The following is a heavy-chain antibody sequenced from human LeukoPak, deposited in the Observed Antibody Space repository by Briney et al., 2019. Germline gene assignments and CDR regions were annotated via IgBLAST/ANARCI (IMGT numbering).Heavy chain of an antibody. Sequence: PSETLSLTCAVYGRSFSGYYWGWIRQPPGKGMGWVGSIYHSGSTYYNPSLKSRVTISVDTSNNQFSRKRSSVTAADTAVYYCARDGGYSYGYYYYYYYMDVWGKGTTVTVSS. CDR3: ARDGGYSYGYYYYYYYMDV. J-gene: IGHJ6*03. CDR2: IYHSGST. D-gene: IGHD5-18*01. V-gene: IGHV4-38-2*02. CDR1: GRSFSGYY.